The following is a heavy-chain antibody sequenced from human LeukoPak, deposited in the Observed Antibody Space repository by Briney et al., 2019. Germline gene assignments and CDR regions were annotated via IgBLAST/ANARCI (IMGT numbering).Heavy chain of an antibody. CDR2: MNPNSGNT. CDR1: GYTFTSYD. Sequence: ASVKVSCKASGYTFTSYDINWVRQATGQGLEWMGWMNPNSGNTGYAQKFQGRVTITRNTSISTAYMELSSLRSEDTAVYYCARGFRGPLRYGSGKLRKNYYMDVWGKGTTVTVSS. CDR3: ARGFRGPLRYGSGKLRKNYYMDV. D-gene: IGHD3-10*01. J-gene: IGHJ6*03. V-gene: IGHV1-8*03.